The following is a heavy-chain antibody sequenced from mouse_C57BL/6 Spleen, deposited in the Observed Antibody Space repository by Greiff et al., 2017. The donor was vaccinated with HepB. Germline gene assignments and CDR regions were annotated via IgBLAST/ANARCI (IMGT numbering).Heavy chain of an antibody. V-gene: IGHV1-59*01. D-gene: IGHD1-1*01. J-gene: IGHJ4*01. CDR1: GYTFTSYW. Sequence: QVQLQQPGAELVRPGTSVKLSCKASGYTFTSYWMHWVKQRPGQGLEWIGVIDPSDSYTNYHQKFKGKATLPVVTSSSTAYMQLSSLTSEDSAVYYCARRIEGRGYYGSMDYWGQGTSVTVSS. CDR2: IDPSDSYT. CDR3: ARRIEGRGYYGSMDY.